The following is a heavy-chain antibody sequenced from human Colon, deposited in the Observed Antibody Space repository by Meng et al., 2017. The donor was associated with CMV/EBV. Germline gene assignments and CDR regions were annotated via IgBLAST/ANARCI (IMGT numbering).Heavy chain of an antibody. J-gene: IGHJ6*02. CDR3: ARDHQSYYYGLDA. V-gene: IGHV3-21*06. CDR2: ISSTSRQI. Sequence: GGSLRLSCEASGFTFNTYSLNWVRLAPGKGLEWVAYISSTSRQIYYADSIKGRFTVSRDNGKNSLYLQMDNVGVEDTAVYYCARDHQSYYYGLDAWGQGTTVTVSS. CDR1: GFTFNTYS.